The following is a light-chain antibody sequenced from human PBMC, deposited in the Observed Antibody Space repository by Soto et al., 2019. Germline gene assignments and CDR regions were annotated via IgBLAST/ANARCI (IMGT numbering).Light chain of an antibody. CDR1: QDIRTS. J-gene: IGKJ3*01. V-gene: IGKV1-33*01. CDR3: QHYDTLPPFT. CDR2: GAS. Sequence: DIQMTQSPSSLSASVGARVSITCQASQDIRTSLSWFQQKPGRAPKLLIYGASNLETGVPSRFRGSGSGTDFTFTISSLQPEDIATYYCQHYDTLPPFTFGPGTEVDIK.